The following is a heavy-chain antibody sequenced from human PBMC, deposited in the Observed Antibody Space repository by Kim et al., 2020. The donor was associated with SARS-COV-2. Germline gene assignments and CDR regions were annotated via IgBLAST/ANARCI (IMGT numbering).Heavy chain of an antibody. J-gene: IGHJ4*02. D-gene: IGHD3-3*01. CDR3: ARAPSIALAGPYYDFWSGYYY. CDR2: IIPIFGTA. CDR1: GGTFSSYA. V-gene: IGHV1-69*13. Sequence: SVKVSCKASGGTFSSYAISWVRQAPGQGLEWMGGIIPIFGTANYAQKFQGRVTITADESTSTAYMELSSLRSEDTAVYYCARAPSIALAGPYYDFWSGYYYWGQGTLVTVSS.